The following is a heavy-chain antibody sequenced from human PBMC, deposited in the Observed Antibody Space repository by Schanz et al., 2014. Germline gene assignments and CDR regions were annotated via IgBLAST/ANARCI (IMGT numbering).Heavy chain of an antibody. D-gene: IGHD3-9*01. Sequence: QVQLVQSGAEVKKPGSSVKVSCKASGGTFSSSTLTWVRQAPGQGLEWMGRIIPILDKTNYAQKFQGRVTRTADKSTSTVYMEVSGLRSEDTAVYYCAKVDRTRYYAMDVWGRGTTVTVSS. CDR2: IIPILDKT. J-gene: IGHJ6*02. CDR3: AKVDRTRYYAMDV. V-gene: IGHV1-69*08. CDR1: GGTFSSST.